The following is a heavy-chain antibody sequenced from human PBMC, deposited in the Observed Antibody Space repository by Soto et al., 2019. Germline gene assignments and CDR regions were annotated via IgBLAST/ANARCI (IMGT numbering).Heavy chain of an antibody. V-gene: IGHV3-66*01. CDR2: ICSGGST. J-gene: IGHJ4*02. CDR1: GITGSSNY. Sequence: EVPLVESGGGLVQPGGSLRLSCAASGITGSSNYMSWVRPAPGKGLEWVSGICSGGSTYYADSVKGRFTISRANSKNSMYRPMTSLRAEDMALYYCARDFYCYGAGTIGGYFDYWGQGTLVTVSS. CDR3: ARDFYCYGAGTIGGYFDY. D-gene: IGHD3-10*01.